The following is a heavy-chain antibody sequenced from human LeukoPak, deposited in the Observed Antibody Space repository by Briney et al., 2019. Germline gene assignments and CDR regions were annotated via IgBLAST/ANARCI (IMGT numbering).Heavy chain of an antibody. D-gene: IGHD6-19*01. CDR3: ARGSPLMAGICNFDY. CDR2: IDYSGST. V-gene: IGHV4-39*07. J-gene: IGHJ4*02. Sequence: NPSETLSLTCSVSGDSSTNSIYYWAWIRQPPGRGLEWIGSIDYSGSTYYNPSLKSPVTISVDTSKNQFSLKVRSVTAADTAVYYCARGSPLMAGICNFDYWGQGRLVTVSS. CDR1: GDSSTNSIYY.